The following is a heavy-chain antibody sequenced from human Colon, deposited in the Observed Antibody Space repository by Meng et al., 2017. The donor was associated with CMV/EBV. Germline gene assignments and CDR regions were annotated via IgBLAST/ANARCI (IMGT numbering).Heavy chain of an antibody. CDR2: ISGNAGST. V-gene: IGHV3-23*01. J-gene: IGHJ4*02. D-gene: IGHD2-2*01. Sequence: GGSLRLSCAASGFTFENYAMTWVRQAPGKGLEWVAAISGNAGSTYYADSVKGRFTISRDNSKNTVYLQMNSLRVDDTAVYYCAKDVQSVPPRSKDHWDQGTLVTVSS. CDR1: GFTFENYA. CDR3: AKDVQSVPPRSKDH.